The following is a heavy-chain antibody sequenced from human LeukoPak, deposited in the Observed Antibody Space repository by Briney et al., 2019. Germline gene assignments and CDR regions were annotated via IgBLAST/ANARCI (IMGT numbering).Heavy chain of an antibody. Sequence: PSETLSLTCTVSGGSISSGGYYWSWIRQHPGKGLEWIGYIYYSGSTYYNPSLKSRVTISVDTSKNQFSLKLSSVTAADTAVYYCASTTVVTPYIDYWGQGTLVTVSS. D-gene: IGHD4-23*01. CDR3: ASTTVVTPYIDY. CDR2: IYYSGST. J-gene: IGHJ4*02. V-gene: IGHV4-31*03. CDR1: GGSISSGGYY.